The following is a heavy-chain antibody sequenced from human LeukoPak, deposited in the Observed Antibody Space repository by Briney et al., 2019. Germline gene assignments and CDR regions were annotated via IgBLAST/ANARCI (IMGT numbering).Heavy chain of an antibody. V-gene: IGHV3-7*05. CDR2: IKQDGREK. Sequence: GGSLRLSCSASGFIFSNYWMSWVRQAPGKGLEWVANIKQDGREKYYVDSVKGRFTISRDNTKNSLSLQMNSLRAEDTAVYYCARDKSYGDSEDYWGQGNLVTVSS. CDR3: ARDKSYGDSEDY. CDR1: GFIFSNYW. D-gene: IGHD4-17*01. J-gene: IGHJ4*02.